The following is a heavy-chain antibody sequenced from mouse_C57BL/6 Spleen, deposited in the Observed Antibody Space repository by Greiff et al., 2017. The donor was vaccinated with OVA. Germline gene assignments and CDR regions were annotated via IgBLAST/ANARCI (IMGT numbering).Heavy chain of an antibody. CDR2: ISNGGGST. V-gene: IGHV5-12*01. D-gene: IGHD2-4*01. CDR1: GFTFSDYY. J-gene: IGHJ2*01. Sequence: EVKLVESGGGLVQPGGSLKLSCAASGFTFSDYYMYWVRQTPEKRLEWVAYISNGGGSTYYPDTVKGRFTISRDNAKNTLYLQKSRLKSEDTAMYYCARQGDYDLFDYWGQGTTLTVSS. CDR3: ARQGDYDLFDY.